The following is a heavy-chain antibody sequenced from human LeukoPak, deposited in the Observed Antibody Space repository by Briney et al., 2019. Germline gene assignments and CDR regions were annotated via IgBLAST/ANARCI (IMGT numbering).Heavy chain of an antibody. D-gene: IGHD3-16*01. Sequence: PSETLSLTCTVSGGSISSRSYYRAWVRQPPGKGLEWIASIYYNGNTYYNPSLKSRVTISIDTSKNLFSLELSSVTAADTAVYYCATTIYTNTRHHLDHWGQGTLVTVSS. V-gene: IGHV4-39*01. CDR2: IYYNGNT. CDR3: ATTIYTNTRHHLDH. J-gene: IGHJ4*02. CDR1: GGSISSRSYY.